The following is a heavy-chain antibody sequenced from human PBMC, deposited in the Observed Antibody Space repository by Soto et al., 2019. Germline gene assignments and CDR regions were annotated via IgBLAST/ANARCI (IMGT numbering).Heavy chain of an antibody. V-gene: IGHV1-8*01. Sequence: GASVKVSCKAPGYTFTSYDINWVRQATGQGLEWMGWVNPNSGNTGYAQKFQGRVTMTRNTSISTAYMELSSLRSEDTAVYYCARAGSPAGPDIVVVVAAKVYDYCGQGTLVTVSS. CDR2: VNPNSGNT. CDR3: ARAGSPAGPDIVVVVAAKVYDY. D-gene: IGHD2-15*01. J-gene: IGHJ4*02. CDR1: GYTFTSYD.